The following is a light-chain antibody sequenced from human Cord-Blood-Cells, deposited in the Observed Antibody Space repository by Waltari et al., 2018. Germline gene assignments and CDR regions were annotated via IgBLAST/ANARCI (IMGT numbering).Light chain of an antibody. CDR2: GAS. Sequence: EIVMTQSPATLSVSPGERPTLSCRASQSVSSNLAWYQQKPGQAPRPLIYGASTRATGIPARFSGSGSGTEFTLTISSLQSEDFAVYYCQQYNNWPFTFGPGTKVDIK. V-gene: IGKV3-15*01. CDR3: QQYNNWPFT. J-gene: IGKJ3*01. CDR1: QSVSSN.